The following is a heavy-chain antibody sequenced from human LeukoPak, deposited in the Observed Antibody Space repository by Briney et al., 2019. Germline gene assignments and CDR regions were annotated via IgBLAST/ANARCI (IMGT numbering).Heavy chain of an antibody. D-gene: IGHD3-10*01. V-gene: IGHV3-23*01. J-gene: IGHJ4*02. CDR2: ISGSGGST. Sequence: ETLSLTCTVSGGSISSSSYYWGWIRQPPGKGLEWVSAISGSGGSTYYADSVKGRFTISRDNSRNTLYLQMNSLRAEDTAVYYCAKQEDIWFGELLPVDYWGQGTLVTVSS. CDR3: AKQEDIWFGELLPVDY. CDR1: GGSISSSSYY.